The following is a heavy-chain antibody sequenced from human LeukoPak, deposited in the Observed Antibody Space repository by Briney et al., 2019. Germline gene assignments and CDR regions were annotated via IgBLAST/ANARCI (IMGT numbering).Heavy chain of an antibody. V-gene: IGHV3-7*03. D-gene: IGHD3-10*01. J-gene: IGHJ3*01. CDR1: GFIFNTFW. Sequence: GGSLRLSCAASGFIFNTFWMNWVRLTPGKGLEWVAKINQDGSDMYYVDSVKGRFFVSRDNARNLVYLQMNSLRVDDTAVYYCARDFPGIGRGTFDFWGQGTIVIVSS. CDR2: INQDGSDM. CDR3: ARDFPGIGRGTFDF.